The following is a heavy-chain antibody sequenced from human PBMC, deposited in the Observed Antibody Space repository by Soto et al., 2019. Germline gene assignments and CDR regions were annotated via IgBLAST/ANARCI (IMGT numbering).Heavy chain of an antibody. CDR1: GGSFSGYY. D-gene: IGHD5-12*01. Sequence: SSETLSLTCAVYGGSFSGYYWSWIRQPPGKGLEWIGEINHSGSTNYNPSLKSRVTISVDTSKNQFSLKLSSVTAADTAVYYCARWHYYYGMDVWGQGTTVTVSS. J-gene: IGHJ6*02. CDR2: INHSGST. CDR3: ARWHYYYGMDV. V-gene: IGHV4-34*01.